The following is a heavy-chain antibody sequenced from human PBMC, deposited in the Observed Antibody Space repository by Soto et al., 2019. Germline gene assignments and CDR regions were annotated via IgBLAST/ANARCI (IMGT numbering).Heavy chain of an antibody. CDR1: GGSISGYY. CDR2: IYYSGGP. V-gene: IGHV4-59*01. CDR3: ARNMRSTMIYYYGMDV. D-gene: IGHD3-22*01. Sequence: PSETLSLTCTVSGGSISGYYWTWIRQPPGKGLEWIGYIYYSGGPNYNPSLKSRVTISVDTSKNQFSLKLTSVTAADTAVYYCARNMRSTMIYYYGMDVWGQGTTVTVSS. J-gene: IGHJ6*02.